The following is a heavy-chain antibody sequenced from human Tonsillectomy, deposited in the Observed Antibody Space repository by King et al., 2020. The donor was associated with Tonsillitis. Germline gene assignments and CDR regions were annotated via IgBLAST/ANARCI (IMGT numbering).Heavy chain of an antibody. CDR3: TREELLRFSLY. D-gene: IGHD3-10*01. Sequence: QLVQSGAEVKKPGASVKVSCTASGYTFNGYYIHWVRQAPGQGLEWMGWINPSSGNTHYGQKFQGRVTMTRDSSSTTLEPSSLRSDDTAVYYCTREELLRFSLYWGQGTLVAVSS. J-gene: IGHJ4*02. CDR1: GYTFNGYY. CDR2: INPSSGNT. V-gene: IGHV1-2*02.